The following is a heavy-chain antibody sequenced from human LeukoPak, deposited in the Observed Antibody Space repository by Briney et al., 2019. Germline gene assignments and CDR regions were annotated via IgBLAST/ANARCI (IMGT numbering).Heavy chain of an antibody. CDR1: GFNFGSYW. Sequence: GGSLRLSCAASGFNFGSYWMTWVRQAPGKGLEWVSAIYTGGSTYYAGSVKGRFTISRDNSKNTLYLQMNSLRAEDTAVYYCARNLYYYDSSGYYYYWGQGTLVTVSS. CDR2: IYTGGST. J-gene: IGHJ4*02. V-gene: IGHV3-66*01. D-gene: IGHD3-22*01. CDR3: ARNLYYYDSSGYYYY.